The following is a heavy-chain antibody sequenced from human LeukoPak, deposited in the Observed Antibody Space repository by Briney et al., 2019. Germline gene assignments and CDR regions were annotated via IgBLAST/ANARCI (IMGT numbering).Heavy chain of an antibody. CDR2: ISGSGGST. J-gene: IGHJ4*02. Sequence: SGGSLRLSCAASGFTVSSNYMSWVRQAPGKGLEWVSAISGSGGSTYYADSVKGRFTISRDNSKNTLYLQMNSLRAEDTAVYYCAKRGHRTYSSSWPDYWGQGTLVTVSS. CDR1: GFTVSSNY. CDR3: AKRGHRTYSSSWPDY. V-gene: IGHV3-23*01. D-gene: IGHD6-13*01.